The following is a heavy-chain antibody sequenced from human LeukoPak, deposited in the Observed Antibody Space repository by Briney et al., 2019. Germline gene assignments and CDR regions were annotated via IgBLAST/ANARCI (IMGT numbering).Heavy chain of an antibody. CDR2: IYPGDSDT. J-gene: IGHJ4*02. D-gene: IGHD2-15*01. CDR3: ARRYCSGGTCYFFDS. V-gene: IGHV5-51*01. Sequence: GESLKISCKGSGYSFTSYWIGWVRQMPGKGLEWMGIIYPGDSDTRYSPSFQGQVTISADKSIGTAYLQWGSLQASDTAMYYCARRYCSGGTCYFFDSWGQGTLVTVSS. CDR1: GYSFTSYW.